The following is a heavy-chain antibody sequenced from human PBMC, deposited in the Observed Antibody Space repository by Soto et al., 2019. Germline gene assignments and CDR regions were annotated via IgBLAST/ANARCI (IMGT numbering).Heavy chain of an antibody. V-gene: IGHV1-69*05. J-gene: IGHJ4*02. D-gene: IGHD6-19*01. CDR2: IIPVFGTA. CDR1: GYTFTSYY. Sequence: SVKVSCKASGYTFTSYYMHWVRRAPGQGLEWMGGIIPVFGTAHYAQEFQGRLTMTTDESTRTAYMELRSLRSDDTAVYYCAREAVSGRTGFDYWGQGTLVTVSS. CDR3: AREAVSGRTGFDY.